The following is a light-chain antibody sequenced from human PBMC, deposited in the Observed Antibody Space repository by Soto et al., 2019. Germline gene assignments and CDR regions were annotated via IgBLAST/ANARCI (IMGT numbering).Light chain of an antibody. V-gene: IGKV1-39*01. CDR1: QSISSY. CDR2: AAS. Sequence: DIQMTQSPSSLSASVGDRVIITCRASQSISSYLNWYQKKPGKAPKLLIYAASNLQSGVPSRFGGSGSGTDFTLTITSLQPEDFATYYYQQSYRTPTFGGGTKVEIK. CDR3: QQSYRTPT. J-gene: IGKJ4*01.